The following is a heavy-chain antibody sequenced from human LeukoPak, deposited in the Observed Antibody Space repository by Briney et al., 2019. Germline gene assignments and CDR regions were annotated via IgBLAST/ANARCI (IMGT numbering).Heavy chain of an antibody. V-gene: IGHV4-30-2*01. CDR2: IYHSGST. Sequence: SETLSLTCAVSGGSISSGGYSWSWIRQPPGKGLEWIGYIYHSGSTYYNPSLKSRVTISVDRSKNQFSLKLSSVTAADTAVYYCARLYSLGPGGFDYWGQGTLVTVSS. J-gene: IGHJ4*02. CDR3: ARLYSLGPGGFDY. CDR1: GGSISSGGYS. D-gene: IGHD3-10*01.